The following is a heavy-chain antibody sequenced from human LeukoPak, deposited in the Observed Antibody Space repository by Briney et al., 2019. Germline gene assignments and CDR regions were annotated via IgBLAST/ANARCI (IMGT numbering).Heavy chain of an antibody. CDR3: ARGPISRDGYNYDY. Sequence: ASVKVSCKASGYTFTSYAMHWVRQAPGQRLEWMGWMNPNSGNTGYAQKFQGRVTMTRNTSISTAYMELSSLRSEDTAVYYCARGPISRDGYNYDYWGQGTLVTVSS. J-gene: IGHJ4*02. CDR1: GYTFTSYA. V-gene: IGHV1-8*02. CDR2: MNPNSGNT. D-gene: IGHD5-24*01.